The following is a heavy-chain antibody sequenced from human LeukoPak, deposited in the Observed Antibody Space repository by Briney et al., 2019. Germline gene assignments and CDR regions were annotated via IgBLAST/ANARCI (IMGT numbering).Heavy chain of an antibody. CDR1: GFTVSDNY. J-gene: IGHJ5*02. CDR2: MYSGGDT. V-gene: IGHV3-53*01. Sequence: GGSLRLSCAASGFTVSDNYMSWVRQHPGEGLEWLSVMYSGGDTYYANSVKGRFTFSRDISKNTLYLQMNGLRTEDTAMYYCARDAPQVPAAGVLASWGQGTLVTVSS. CDR3: ARDAPQVPAAGVLAS. D-gene: IGHD6-13*01.